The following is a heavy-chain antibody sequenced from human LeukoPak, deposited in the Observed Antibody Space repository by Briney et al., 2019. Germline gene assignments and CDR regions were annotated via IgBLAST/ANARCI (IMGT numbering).Heavy chain of an antibody. D-gene: IGHD2-8*01. CDR1: GFSFSIYW. CDR2: INSDGSST. Sequence: GRSLRLSCAESGFSFSIYWMYCGRQAPGKGLVWVSRINSDGSSTSYADSVKGRFTISRDNAKNTLYLQMNSLRAEDTAVYYCAATGLYGDIWGQGTMVTVSS. CDR3: AATGLYGDI. V-gene: IGHV3-74*01. J-gene: IGHJ3*02.